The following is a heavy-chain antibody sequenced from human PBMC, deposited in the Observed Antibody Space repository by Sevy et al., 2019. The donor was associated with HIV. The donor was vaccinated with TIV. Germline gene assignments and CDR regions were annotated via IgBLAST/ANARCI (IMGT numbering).Heavy chain of an antibody. CDR3: AKDTRDCSGGTCYSAPLYNWFDP. Sequence: GGSLRLSCVGSEFTFSYYGMHWVRQAPGKGLEWVAAIWYDGSNKYYADSVKGRSPISKDKSKNTLYLQMNSLRAEDTAVYYCAKDTRDCSGGTCYSAPLYNWFDPWGQGTLVTVSS. D-gene: IGHD2-15*01. J-gene: IGHJ5*02. V-gene: IGHV3-33*03. CDR2: IWYDGSNK. CDR1: EFTFSYYG.